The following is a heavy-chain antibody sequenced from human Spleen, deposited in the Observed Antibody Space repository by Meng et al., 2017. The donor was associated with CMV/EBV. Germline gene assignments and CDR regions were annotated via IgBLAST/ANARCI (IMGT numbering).Heavy chain of an antibody. CDR3: ARHGAGIDALDV. D-gene: IGHD3-16*01. CDR1: GFSFSTSW. CDR2: IYPGDSDS. V-gene: IGHV5-51*01. J-gene: IGHJ3*01. Sequence: CKGSGFSFSTSWIAWVRQMPGKGLEWMGVIYPGDSDSRYSPSFQGQVTISVDKSISTAYLQWASLKASDTAMYYCARHGAGIDALDVWGQGTMVTVSS.